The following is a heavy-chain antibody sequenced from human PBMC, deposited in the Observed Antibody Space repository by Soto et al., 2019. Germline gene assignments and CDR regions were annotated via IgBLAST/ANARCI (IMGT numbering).Heavy chain of an antibody. J-gene: IGHJ6*02. CDR3: ARGGITGTGPLGYYYYGMDV. CDR2: ISAYNGNT. Sequence: ASVKVSCKASGYTFTSYGISWVRQAPGQGLEWMGWISAYNGNTNYAQKLQGRVTMTTDTSTSTAYMELRSLRSDDTAVYYCARGGITGTGPLGYYYYGMDVWGQGTTVTSP. V-gene: IGHV1-18*04. CDR1: GYTFTSYG. D-gene: IGHD1-20*01.